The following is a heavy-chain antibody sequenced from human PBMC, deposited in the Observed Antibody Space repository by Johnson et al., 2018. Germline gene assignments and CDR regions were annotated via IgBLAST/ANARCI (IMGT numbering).Heavy chain of an antibody. CDR1: GFTFSNAW. CDR2: IKSKTDGGTT. V-gene: IGHV3-15*07. Sequence: VQLVEAGGGLVKPGGSLRLSCAASGFTFSNAWMNWVRQAPGKGLEWVGRIKSKTDGGTTDYAAPVKGRFTISRDDSKNTLYLQMNSLKTEDTAVYYCTTATVADYYYYYMDVWGKGTTVTVSS. CDR3: TTATVADYYYYYMDV. D-gene: IGHD4-23*01. J-gene: IGHJ6*03.